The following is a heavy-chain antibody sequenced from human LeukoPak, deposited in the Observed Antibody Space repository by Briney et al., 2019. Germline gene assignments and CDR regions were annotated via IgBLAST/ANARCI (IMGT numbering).Heavy chain of an antibody. Sequence: GGSLRLSCAASGFTFSSYAMNWVRQAPGKGLEWVSAISGTGGSTYYADSVKGRFTISRDNSKNTLYLQMNSLRAEDTAVYYCARIPSRYCSGGSCYPPDYWGQGTLVTVSS. D-gene: IGHD2-15*01. CDR2: ISGTGGST. CDR3: ARIPSRYCSGGSCYPPDY. V-gene: IGHV3-23*01. CDR1: GFTFSSYA. J-gene: IGHJ4*02.